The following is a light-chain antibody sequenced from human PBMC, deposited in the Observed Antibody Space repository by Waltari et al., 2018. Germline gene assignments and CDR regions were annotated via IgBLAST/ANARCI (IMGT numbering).Light chain of an antibody. V-gene: IGKV4-1*01. J-gene: IGKJ1*01. CDR2: WAS. CDR1: PSVLHSSNNKNY. CDR3: QQFQSHLRT. Sequence: DIVMTQSPVSLAVSLGERATMPCNSSPSVLHSSNNKNYFAWYQQKPGQPPKLLIYWASTRKSGVPARFSGSGSGTDFTLTISSLQAEDVAVYYCQQFQSHLRTFGQGTKVEIK.